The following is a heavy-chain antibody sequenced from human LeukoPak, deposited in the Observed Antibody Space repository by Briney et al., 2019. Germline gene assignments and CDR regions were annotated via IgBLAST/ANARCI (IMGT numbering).Heavy chain of an antibody. V-gene: IGHV1-2*02. D-gene: IGHD3-22*01. CDR3: ARVEDSSGYYQPDY. Sequence: APVKVSCKASGYTFTGYYMHWVRQAPGQGLEWMGWINPNSGGTNYAQKFQGRVTMTRDTSISTAYMELSRLRSDDTAVYYCARVEDSSGYYQPDYWGQGTLVTVSS. J-gene: IGHJ4*02. CDR1: GYTFTGYY. CDR2: INPNSGGT.